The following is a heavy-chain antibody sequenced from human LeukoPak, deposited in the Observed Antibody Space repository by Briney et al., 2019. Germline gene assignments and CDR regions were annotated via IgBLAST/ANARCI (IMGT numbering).Heavy chain of an antibody. V-gene: IGHV3-48*04. CDR3: ARDYSYGPIY. CDR2: ISSSSSTI. CDR1: GFTFSSYA. Sequence: GGSLRLSCAASGFTFSSYAMSWVRQAPGKGLEWVSYISSSSSTIYYADSVKGRFTISRDNAKNSLYLQMNSLRAEDTAVYYCARDYSYGPIYWGQGTLVTVSS. D-gene: IGHD5-18*01. J-gene: IGHJ4*02.